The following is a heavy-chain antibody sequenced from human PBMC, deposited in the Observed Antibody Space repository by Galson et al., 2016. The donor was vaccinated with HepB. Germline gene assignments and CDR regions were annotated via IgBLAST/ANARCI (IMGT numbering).Heavy chain of an antibody. CDR3: PRSTPGGWRPSYFDY. V-gene: IGHV3-7*01. D-gene: IGHD6-19*01. J-gene: IGHJ4*02. CDR1: GFTFSSYW. Sequence: SLRLSCAASGFTFSSYWMIWVRQAPGKGLEWVANINQGGSEKYYVDSVKGPFTISRDNANNSLYLQMNSLRAEDTAVYYWPRSTPGGWRPSYFDYWGQGTLVTVSS. CDR2: INQGGSEK.